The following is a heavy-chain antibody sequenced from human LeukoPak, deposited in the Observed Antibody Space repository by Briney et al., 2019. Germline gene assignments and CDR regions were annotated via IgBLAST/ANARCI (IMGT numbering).Heavy chain of an antibody. Sequence: SETLSLTCTVSGGSISSYYWSWIRQPPGKGLEWIGYIYYSGSTNYNPSLKSRVTISVDTSKNQFSLKLSSVTAADMAVYYCARHMYYDFWSGVPDAFDIWGQGTMVTVSS. CDR2: IYYSGST. J-gene: IGHJ3*02. D-gene: IGHD3-3*01. CDR3: ARHMYYDFWSGVPDAFDI. V-gene: IGHV4-59*08. CDR1: GGSISSYY.